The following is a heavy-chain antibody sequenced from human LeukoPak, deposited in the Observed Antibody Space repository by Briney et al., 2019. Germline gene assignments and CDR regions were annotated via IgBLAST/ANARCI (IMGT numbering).Heavy chain of an antibody. CDR1: GFTFSSYS. CDR3: AKDIDYGGNRGPDY. CDR2: IRYDGSNK. Sequence: GGSLRLSCAASGFTFSSYSMNWVRQAPGKGLEWVAFIRYDGSNKYYADSVKGRFTISRDNSKNTLYLQMNSLRAEDTAVYYCAKDIDYGGNRGPDYWGQGTLVTVSS. V-gene: IGHV3-30*02. J-gene: IGHJ4*02. D-gene: IGHD4-23*01.